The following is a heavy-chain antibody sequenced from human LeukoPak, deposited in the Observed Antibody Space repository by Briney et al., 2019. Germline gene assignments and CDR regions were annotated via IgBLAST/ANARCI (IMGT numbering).Heavy chain of an antibody. V-gene: IGHV1-2*02. D-gene: IGHD1-1*01. J-gene: IGHJ4*02. Sequence: ASVKVSCKASGYTFTGYYMHWVRQAPGQGLEWMGWINPNSGGTNYAQKFQGRVTMTRDTSISTAYMELGRLRSDDTAVYYCARGSENNWNDDGNYYFDYWGQGTLVTVSS. CDR1: GYTFTGYY. CDR2: INPNSGGT. CDR3: ARGSENNWNDDGNYYFDY.